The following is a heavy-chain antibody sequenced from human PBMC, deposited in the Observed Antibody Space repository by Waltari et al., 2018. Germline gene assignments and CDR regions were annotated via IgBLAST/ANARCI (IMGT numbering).Heavy chain of an antibody. Sequence: QVQLQQWGAGLLKPSETLSLTCAVYGGSFSGYYWSWIRQPPGQGLEWIGEIKHSGSTNYNPSLKSRVTISVETAKNQFSLKLSSVTAADTAVYYCARVAGDYVWGSYRYTGKYYFDYWGQGTLVTVSS. V-gene: IGHV4-34*01. CDR3: ARVAGDYVWGSYRYTGKYYFDY. CDR1: GGSFSGYY. J-gene: IGHJ4*02. D-gene: IGHD3-16*02. CDR2: IKHSGST.